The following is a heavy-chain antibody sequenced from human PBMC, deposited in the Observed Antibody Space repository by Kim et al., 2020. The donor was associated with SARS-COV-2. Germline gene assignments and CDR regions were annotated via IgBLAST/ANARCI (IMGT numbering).Heavy chain of an antibody. J-gene: IGHJ3*02. Sequence: SQTLSLTCTVSGGAVSSYFWSWIRHFPGKGLEWICFTHHSGDTNLNPSLNSRLSLSVDTPNNLVSLKLTSVTAADTAVYYCARHWDYDTSLDSFDMWGQG. CDR1: GGAVSSYF. CDR2: THHSGDT. CDR3: ARHWDYDTSLDSFDM. D-gene: IGHD3-22*01. V-gene: IGHV4-59*08.